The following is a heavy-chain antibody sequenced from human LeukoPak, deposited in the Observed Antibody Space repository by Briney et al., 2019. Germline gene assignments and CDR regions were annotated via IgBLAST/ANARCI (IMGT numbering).Heavy chain of an antibody. CDR1: GFIVSSRA. CDR3: AKDHPSDGWPTFEY. V-gene: IGHV3-23*01. D-gene: IGHD2-15*01. Sequence: GGSLRLSCAASGFIVSSRAMSWVRQAPGKGLEWLSSITNNAGKTYYAASVKGRFTISRDESQSTVYLAMSSLRVEDTAVYYCAKDHPSDGWPTFEYWGQGILVTVSS. CDR2: ITNNAGKT. J-gene: IGHJ4*02.